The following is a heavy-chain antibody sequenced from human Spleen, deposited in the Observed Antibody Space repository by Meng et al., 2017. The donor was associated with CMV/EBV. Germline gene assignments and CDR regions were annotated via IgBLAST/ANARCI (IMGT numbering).Heavy chain of an antibody. CDR3: AKDRYQTNYFDF. J-gene: IGHJ4*02. D-gene: IGHD1-1*01. CDR2: IHYDGTNK. Sequence: GGSLRLSCAASGFTVSSSYISWVRQPPGKGLEWVSFIHYDGTNKYYADSVKGRFTISRDNSKSTLYLQMNSLRAEDTAVYYCAKDRYQTNYFDFWGQGTLVTVSS. V-gene: IGHV3-30*02. CDR1: GFTVSSSY.